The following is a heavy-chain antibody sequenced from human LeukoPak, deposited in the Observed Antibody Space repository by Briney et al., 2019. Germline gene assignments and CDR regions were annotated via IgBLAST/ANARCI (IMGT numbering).Heavy chain of an antibody. CDR3: ARQSLRFLCDY. V-gene: IGHV4-39*01. D-gene: IGHD5-12*01. J-gene: IGHJ4*02. CDR2: IYYSGST. Sequence: SETLSLTCTVSGGSISSYYWGWIRQPPGKGLEWIGSIYYSGSTYYNPSLKSRVTISVDTSKNQFSLKLSSVTAADTAVYYCARQSLRFLCDYWGQGTLVTVSS. CDR1: GGSISSYY.